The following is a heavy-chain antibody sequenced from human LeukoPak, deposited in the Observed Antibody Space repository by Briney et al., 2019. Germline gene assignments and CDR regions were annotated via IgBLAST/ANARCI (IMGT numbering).Heavy chain of an antibody. V-gene: IGHV1-18*01. CDR2: ISVYNGNT. D-gene: IGHD6-19*01. CDR3: ARQYSSVGPFDY. Sequence: GASVKVSCKASGYTFTTYGLSWVRQAPGQGLEWMGWISVYNGNTNYAQKFQARVTMTTDTSTSTAYMELRSLRSDDTAVYYCARQYSSVGPFDYWGRGTLVTVSS. CDR1: GYTFTTYG. J-gene: IGHJ4*02.